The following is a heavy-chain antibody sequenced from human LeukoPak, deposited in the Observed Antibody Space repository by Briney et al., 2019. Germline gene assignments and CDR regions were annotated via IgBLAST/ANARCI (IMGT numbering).Heavy chain of an antibody. Sequence: GGSLRLSCAASGFTFSSYALSWVRQAPGKGLEWVSAISGSGGTTYYADSVKGRFTISNDNSKNTLYLQMDSLRAEDTAVYYCAKADDYGGSGDAFDIWGQGTMVTVSS. CDR1: GFTFSSYA. J-gene: IGHJ3*02. CDR2: ISGSGGTT. D-gene: IGHD4-23*01. V-gene: IGHV3-23*01. CDR3: AKADDYGGSGDAFDI.